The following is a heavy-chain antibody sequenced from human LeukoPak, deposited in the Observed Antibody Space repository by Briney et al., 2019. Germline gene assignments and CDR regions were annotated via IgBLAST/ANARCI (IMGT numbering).Heavy chain of an antibody. CDR1: GFTFHNHA. Sequence: PGGSLRLSCAASGFTFHNHAIHWVRQAPGKGLEWVSLTSGDGITTYFADSVKGRFTISRDNAKNSLYLEMNSLRAEDTAVYYCARDRCVSTSCYYDYWGQGTLVTVSS. J-gene: IGHJ4*02. CDR3: ARDRCVSTSCYYDY. V-gene: IGHV3-43*02. CDR2: TSGDGITT. D-gene: IGHD2-2*01.